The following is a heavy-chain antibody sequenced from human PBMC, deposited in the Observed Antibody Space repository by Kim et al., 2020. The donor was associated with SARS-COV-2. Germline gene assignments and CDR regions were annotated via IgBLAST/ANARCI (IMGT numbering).Heavy chain of an antibody. D-gene: IGHD6-6*01. Sequence: ADSVKGRFTISRDNSKNTLYRQRNSLRAGDTAVYYCARSIAGSYYYGSDVWGQGTTVTVSS. V-gene: IGHV3-30*01. CDR3: ARSIAGSYYYGSDV. J-gene: IGHJ6*02.